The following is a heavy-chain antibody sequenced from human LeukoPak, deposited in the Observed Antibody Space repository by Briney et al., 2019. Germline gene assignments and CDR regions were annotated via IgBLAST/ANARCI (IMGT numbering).Heavy chain of an antibody. J-gene: IGHJ4*02. D-gene: IGHD3-22*01. CDR3: ARNYYDSSGYDYAFDY. V-gene: IGHV3-53*01. CDR2: IYSGGST. Sequence: GGSLRLSCAASGFTVSSNYMSWVRQAPGKGLEWVSVIYSGGSTYYADPVKGRFTISRDNSKNTLYLQMNSLRAEDTAVYYCARNYYDSSGYDYAFDYWGQGTLVTVSS. CDR1: GFTVSSNY.